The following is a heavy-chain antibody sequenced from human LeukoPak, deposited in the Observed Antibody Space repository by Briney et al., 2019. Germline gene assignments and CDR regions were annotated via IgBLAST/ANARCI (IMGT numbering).Heavy chain of an antibody. Sequence: GGSLRLSCAASGFTFSSYGMHWVRQAPGKGLEWVAVIWYDGSNKYYADSVKGRFTISRDNAKNSLYLQMNSLRAEDTAVYYCARDVGIFDYWGQGTLVTVSS. V-gene: IGHV3-33*01. CDR3: ARDVGIFDY. D-gene: IGHD1-14*01. J-gene: IGHJ4*02. CDR2: IWYDGSNK. CDR1: GFTFSSYG.